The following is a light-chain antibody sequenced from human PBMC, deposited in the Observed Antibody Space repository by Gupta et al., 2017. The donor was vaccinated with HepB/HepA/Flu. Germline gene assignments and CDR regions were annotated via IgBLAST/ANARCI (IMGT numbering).Light chain of an antibody. CDR1: SGHSNYA. CDR3: QTWGAGRGV. V-gene: IGLV4-69*01. J-gene: IGLJ2*01. CDR2: VNNDGSH. Sequence: QLVLPQSPSASASLGASVKLTCTLSSGHSNYAIAWHQQQPEKGPRYLMKVNNDGSHTKGDGIPDRFSGSSSGAERYLTISSLQAEDENDYYCQTWGAGRGVFGGGTKLTVL.